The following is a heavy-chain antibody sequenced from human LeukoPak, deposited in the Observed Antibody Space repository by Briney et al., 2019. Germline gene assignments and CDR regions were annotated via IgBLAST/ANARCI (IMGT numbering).Heavy chain of an antibody. D-gene: IGHD6-6*01. CDR3: ARVSLYRSSSSRGYFDY. J-gene: IGHJ4*02. V-gene: IGHV4-39*07. CDR2: IFYSGGT. CDR1: GGSINTPNYY. Sequence: PSETLSLTCTVSGGSINTPNYYWGWIRQTPGKGLEWIGNIFYSGGTYYSPSPTSRVTISLDTSRNQFSLKLNSVTAADTAVYYCARVSLYRSSSSRGYFDYWGQGTLVTVSS.